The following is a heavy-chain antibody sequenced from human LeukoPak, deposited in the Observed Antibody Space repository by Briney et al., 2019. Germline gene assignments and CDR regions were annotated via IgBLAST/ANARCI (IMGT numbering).Heavy chain of an antibody. V-gene: IGHV4-4*02. Sequence: SETLSLTCAVSGDSIGSNKWWTWVRQPPGKGLEWIGEIHHSGRLNYSPSLKSRVTISVDKSKNHFSLNLNSITPEDTAIYYCARGGDWKFDYWGQGALVTVSS. CDR1: GDSIGSNKW. CDR2: IHHSGRL. J-gene: IGHJ4*02. D-gene: IGHD1-1*01. CDR3: ARGGDWKFDY.